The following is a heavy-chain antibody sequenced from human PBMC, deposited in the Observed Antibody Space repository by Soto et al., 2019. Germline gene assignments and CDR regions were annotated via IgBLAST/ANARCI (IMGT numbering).Heavy chain of an antibody. CDR2: IYVDGRT. CDR3: VRENSGWSRAQGY. Sequence: EVPLVESGEGLAQPGGSLRLSCAASGFTVSSDHMSWVRQVPGKGLEWVSVIYVDGRTFYADSVKGRFTISRDNSKNTLYLQMNGLRAEDTAIYYCVRENSGWSRAQGYWGQGTLVTVSS. D-gene: IGHD6-19*01. V-gene: IGHV3-66*01. CDR1: GFTVSSDH. J-gene: IGHJ4*02.